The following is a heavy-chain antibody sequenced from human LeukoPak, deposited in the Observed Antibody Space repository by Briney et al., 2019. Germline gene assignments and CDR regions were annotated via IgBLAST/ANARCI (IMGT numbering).Heavy chain of an antibody. D-gene: IGHD1-26*01. CDR3: TRDNGWELPPGDY. Sequence: GGSLRLSCAASGFTFSGSAMHWVRQASGKGLEWVGRIRSKANSYATEYAASVKGRFTISRDDSKGIAYLQMNSLKTEDTAVYYCTRDNGWELPPGDYWGQGTLVTVSS. CDR2: IRSKANSYAT. CDR1: GFTFSGSA. V-gene: IGHV3-73*01. J-gene: IGHJ4*02.